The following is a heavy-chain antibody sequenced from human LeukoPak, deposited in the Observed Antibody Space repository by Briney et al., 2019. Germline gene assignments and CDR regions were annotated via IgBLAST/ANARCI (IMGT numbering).Heavy chain of an antibody. CDR1: GGSISSGGYY. Sequence: SETLSLTCTVSGGSISSGGYYWSWIRQHPGKGLEWIGYIYYSGSTYYNPSLKSRVTISVDTSKNQLSLKLSSVTAADTAVYYCARLQWLLYEGRENWFDPWGQGTLVTVSS. V-gene: IGHV4-31*03. D-gene: IGHD3-3*01. J-gene: IGHJ5*02. CDR3: ARLQWLLYEGRENWFDP. CDR2: IYYSGST.